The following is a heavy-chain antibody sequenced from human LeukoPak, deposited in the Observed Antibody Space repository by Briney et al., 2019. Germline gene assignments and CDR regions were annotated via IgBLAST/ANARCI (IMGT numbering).Heavy chain of an antibody. D-gene: IGHD4-17*01. J-gene: IGHJ4*02. Sequence: GGSLRLSCAASGFTFSSNPMSWVRQAPGKGLEWVSAISGSGGSTYYADSVKGRFTISRDNSKNTLYLQMNSLRAEDTAVYYCAKNYGDYEFDYWGQGTLVTVSS. CDR1: GFTFSSNP. CDR2: ISGSGGST. CDR3: AKNYGDYEFDY. V-gene: IGHV3-23*01.